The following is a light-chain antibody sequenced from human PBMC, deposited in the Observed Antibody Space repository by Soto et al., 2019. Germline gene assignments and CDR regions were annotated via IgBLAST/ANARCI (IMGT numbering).Light chain of an antibody. V-gene: IGKV1-5*03. CDR3: QHYNCYPYS. Sequence: DINMTQYPSTLSAPVGDRGVITCRSSLNIDRWLAWYQQKPRKATQLLSYRAPFPESGVPPRFSGSVYGTEFTLTIISLQPDDFATYICQHYNCYPYSFAQGTKMEI. CDR1: LNIDRW. CDR2: RAP. J-gene: IGKJ2*03.